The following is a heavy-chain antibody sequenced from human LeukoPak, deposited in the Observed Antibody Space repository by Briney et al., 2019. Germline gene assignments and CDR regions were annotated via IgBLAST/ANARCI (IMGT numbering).Heavy chain of an antibody. CDR3: AKDVYYDRSGYYFYYYGMDV. J-gene: IGHJ6*02. V-gene: IGHV3-30*18. Sequence: GRSLRLSCAASGFTFSSYGMHWVRQAPGKGLEWVAVISYDGSNKYYADSVKGRFTISRDNSKNTLYLQMDSLRAEDTAVYYCAKDVYYDRSGYYFYYYGMDVWGQGTTVTVSS. CDR2: ISYDGSNK. D-gene: IGHD3-22*01. CDR1: GFTFSSYG.